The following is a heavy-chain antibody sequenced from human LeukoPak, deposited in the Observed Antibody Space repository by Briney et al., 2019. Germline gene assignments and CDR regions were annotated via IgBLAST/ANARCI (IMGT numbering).Heavy chain of an antibody. CDR3: AKTIAGNSSGRNPGWPVDY. CDR2: VSGSGGVT. CDR1: GFTFNSYA. J-gene: IGHJ4*02. Sequence: PGGSLRLSCAASGFTFNSYAMTWVRQAPGKGLEWVSHVSGSGGVTYYADSVKGRFTIFRDNSKNTLYLQMDSLRAEDTAVYYCAKTIAGNSSGRNPGWPVDYWGQGTLVIVSS. D-gene: IGHD6-19*01. V-gene: IGHV3-23*01.